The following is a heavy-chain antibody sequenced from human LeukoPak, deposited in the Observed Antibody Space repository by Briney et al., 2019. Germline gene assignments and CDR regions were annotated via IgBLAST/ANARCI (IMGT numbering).Heavy chain of an antibody. CDR1: GFTFSSYS. V-gene: IGHV3-48*04. CDR2: ISSSSSTI. Sequence: PGGSLRLSCAASGFTFSSYSMNWVRQAPGKGLEWVSYISSSSSTIYYADSVKGRFTISRDNAKNSLYLQMNSLRAEDTAVYYCARGSGGYVSYFDYWGQGTLVTVSS. J-gene: IGHJ4*02. D-gene: IGHD5-12*01. CDR3: ARGSGGYVSYFDY.